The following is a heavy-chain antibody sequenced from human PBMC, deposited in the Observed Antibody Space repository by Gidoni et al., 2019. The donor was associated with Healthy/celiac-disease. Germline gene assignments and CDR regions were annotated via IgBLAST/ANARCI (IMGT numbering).Heavy chain of an antibody. V-gene: IGHV1-2*02. CDR3: ARGAARRDRGGVGDY. CDR1: GYTFPRYY. CDR2: INRNSGGT. J-gene: IGHJ4*02. Sequence: QVQLVQSGAEVKTPGASVKVSCKASGYTFPRYYMHWVRPAPGQGLEWRGWINRNSGGTNYAQKFQGRVTRTRDTSRSTANRELSRLRSDDTAVYYCARGAARRDRGGVGDYWGQGTLVTVSS. D-gene: IGHD6-6*01.